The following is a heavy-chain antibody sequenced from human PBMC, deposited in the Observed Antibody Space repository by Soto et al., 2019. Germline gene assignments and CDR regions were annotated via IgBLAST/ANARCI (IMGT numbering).Heavy chain of an antibody. V-gene: IGHV1-18*01. D-gene: IGHD2-8*01. CDR2: ISGYNGDT. Sequence: QGQLVQSGPEVKKPGASVKVSCKASGYTFTRYGISWVRQAPGQGLEWMGWISGYNGDTKYAQKFQGRVTMTIDTSTTTAYMELRSLTSDYSAVYYCAKNGQPPYYYYGMDVWGQGTTVTVSS. CDR1: GYTFTRYG. J-gene: IGHJ6*02. CDR3: AKNGQPPYYYYGMDV.